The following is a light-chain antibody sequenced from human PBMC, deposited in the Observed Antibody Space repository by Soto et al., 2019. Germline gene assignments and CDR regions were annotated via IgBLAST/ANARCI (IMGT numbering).Light chain of an antibody. CDR3: RSYDSSLSGSYV. J-gene: IGLJ1*01. V-gene: IGLV1-40*01. Sequence: QSVLTQPPSVSGAPGQRVTISCTGSSSNIGAGYDVHWYQRLPGTAPKVLIYNNNNRPSGVPDRFSGSKSGTSASLAITGLQAEDEADYYCRSYDSSLSGSYVFGTGTNLTVL. CDR2: NNN. CDR1: SSNIGAGYD.